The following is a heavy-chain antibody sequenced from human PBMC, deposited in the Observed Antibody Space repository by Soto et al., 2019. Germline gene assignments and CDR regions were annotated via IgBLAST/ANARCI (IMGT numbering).Heavy chain of an antibody. Sequence: GGSLRLSCTASGFTFGDYAMSWFRQAPGKGLEWVGFIRSKAYGGTTEYAASVKGRFTISRDDSKSIAYLQMNSLKTVDTAVYYCTREGPTPTYYYFWSGYSFSEPYYYGGQGSLVTVSS. CDR2: IRSKAYGGTT. J-gene: IGHJ4*02. CDR3: TREGPTPTYYYFWSGYSFSEPYYY. V-gene: IGHV3-49*03. D-gene: IGHD3-3*01. CDR1: GFTFGDYA.